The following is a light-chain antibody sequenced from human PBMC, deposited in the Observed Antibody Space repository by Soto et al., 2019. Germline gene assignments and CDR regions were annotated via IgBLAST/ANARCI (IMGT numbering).Light chain of an antibody. V-gene: IGLV2-8*01. CDR1: SSDVGGYNY. J-gene: IGLJ1*01. CDR2: EVS. CDR3: SSYAGSNNFGV. Sequence: QSALTQPPSASGSPGLSVTISCTGTSSDVGGYNYVSWYQQHPGKAPKLMIYEVSKRPSGVPDRFSGSKSGNTASLTVSGLQAEDEADYYCSSYAGSNNFGVFGTGTKLTVL.